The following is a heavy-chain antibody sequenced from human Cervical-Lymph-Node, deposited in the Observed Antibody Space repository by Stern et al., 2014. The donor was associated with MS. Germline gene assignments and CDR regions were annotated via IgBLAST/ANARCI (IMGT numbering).Heavy chain of an antibody. J-gene: IGHJ4*02. CDR3: ARQTTAWASDV. D-gene: IGHD1-14*01. CDR1: GFKFSIYW. V-gene: IGHV5-51*01. CDR2: IYHGDSET. Sequence: VQLVQSGAELIRPGESLKISCKGSGFKFSIYWIAWVRQMPGKGLKWMGIIYHGDSETRYSPSFQGQVTMSADKSTSTAYLQWSSLNASDTAMYFCARQTTAWASDVWGQGTLVTVSS.